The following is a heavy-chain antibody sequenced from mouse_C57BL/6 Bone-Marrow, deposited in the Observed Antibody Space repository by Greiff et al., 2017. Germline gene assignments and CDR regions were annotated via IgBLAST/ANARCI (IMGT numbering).Heavy chain of an antibody. Sequence: EVMLVESGEGLVKPGGSLKLSCAASGFTFSSYAMSWVRQTPEKRLEWVAYISSGGDYIYYADTVKGRFTISRDNARNTLYLQMSSLKSEDTAMYYCTSRGTDYDYDGVDYWGQGTTLTVSS. CDR3: TSRGTDYDYDGVDY. J-gene: IGHJ2*01. V-gene: IGHV5-9-1*02. CDR2: ISSGGDYI. CDR1: GFTFSSYA. D-gene: IGHD2-4*01.